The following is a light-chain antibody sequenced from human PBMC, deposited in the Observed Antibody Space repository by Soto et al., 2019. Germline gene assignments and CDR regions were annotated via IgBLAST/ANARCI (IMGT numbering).Light chain of an antibody. V-gene: IGKV1-5*03. J-gene: IGKJ1*01. CDR3: QQYNSYRT. CDR2: KAS. CDR1: QSISSW. Sequence: DIQMTQSPSTLSASVGDRVTITCRASQSISSWLAWYQQKPGKAPKLLIYKASSLESGLPSRFSGSGSGTEFPLTISSLQPDDFATYYCQQYNSYRTFGQGTKVEIK.